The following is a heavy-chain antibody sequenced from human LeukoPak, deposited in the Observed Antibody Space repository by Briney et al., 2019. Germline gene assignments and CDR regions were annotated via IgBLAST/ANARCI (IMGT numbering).Heavy chain of an antibody. Sequence: PGGSLRLSCAASGFTFGNYVIHWVRQAPGKGLEWLAVISYDGTNKYYADSVKGRFTISRDHSQSTVVLQMNTLRGADTAVYYCVRSPTYYNMDVWGKGTTVTVS. CDR1: GFTFGNYV. CDR2: ISYDGTNK. J-gene: IGHJ6*03. CDR3: VRSPTYYNMDV. V-gene: IGHV3-30-3*01.